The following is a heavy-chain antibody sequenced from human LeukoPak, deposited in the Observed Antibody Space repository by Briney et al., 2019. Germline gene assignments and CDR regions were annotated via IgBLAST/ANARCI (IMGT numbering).Heavy chain of an antibody. Sequence: PSETLSLTCAVSGGSISSSNWWSWVRQPPGKGLEWIGEIYHSGSTNYSPSLKSRVTISVDKSKNQFSLKLSSVTAADTAVYYCARDPLTEELPIDYWGQGTLVTVSS. CDR2: IYHSGST. V-gene: IGHV4-4*02. CDR3: ARDPLTEELPIDY. J-gene: IGHJ4*02. CDR1: GGSISSSNW. D-gene: IGHD1-7*01.